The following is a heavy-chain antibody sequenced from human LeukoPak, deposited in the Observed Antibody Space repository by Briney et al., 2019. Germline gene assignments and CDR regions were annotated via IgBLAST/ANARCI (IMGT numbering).Heavy chain of an antibody. CDR2: IYYSGST. V-gene: IGHV4-39*07. D-gene: IGHD4-23*01. J-gene: IGHJ5*02. CDR3: ARTVVTGFDP. CDR1: GGYISSSSYY. Sequence: SETLSLTCTVSGGYISSSSYYWGWIRQPPAKGLGWIESIYYSGSTYYNPSLKSRVTISVDTSKNQFSLKLSSVTAADTAVYYCARTVVTGFDPWGQGTLVTVSS.